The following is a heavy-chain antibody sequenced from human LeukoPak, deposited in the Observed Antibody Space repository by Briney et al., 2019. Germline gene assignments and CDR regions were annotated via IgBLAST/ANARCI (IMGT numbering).Heavy chain of an antibody. CDR3: ARVHGFGEFLPPYWFDP. Sequence: SETLSLTCTVSGGSISSYYWSWIRQPPGKGLEWIGYIYYSGSTNYNPSLKSRVAISVDTSKNQFSLKLSSVTAADTAVYYCARVHGFGEFLPPYWFDPWGQGTLVTVSS. D-gene: IGHD3-10*01. CDR1: GGSISSYY. J-gene: IGHJ5*02. CDR2: IYYSGST. V-gene: IGHV4-59*01.